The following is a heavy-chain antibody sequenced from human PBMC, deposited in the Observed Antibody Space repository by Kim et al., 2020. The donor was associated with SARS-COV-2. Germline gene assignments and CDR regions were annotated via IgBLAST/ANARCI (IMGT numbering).Heavy chain of an antibody. CDR2: ISHDGTSS. D-gene: IGHD1-26*01. CDR1: GFSFSCCA. Sequence: GGSLRLSCVASGFSFSCCAMTWVRQVPGKGPEWVSSISHDGTSSHYANSVRGRFTISRDDSKKTLYLQLNSLRGDDTALYYCAKDVWDYSGMDVWGQGTT. CDR3: AKDVWDYSGMDV. J-gene: IGHJ6*02. V-gene: IGHV3-23*01.